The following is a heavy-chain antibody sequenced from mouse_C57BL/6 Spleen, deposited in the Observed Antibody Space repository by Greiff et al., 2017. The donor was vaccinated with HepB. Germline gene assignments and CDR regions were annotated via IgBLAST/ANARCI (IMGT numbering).Heavy chain of an antibody. D-gene: IGHD1-1*01. CDR2: INPSNGGT. CDR1: GYTFTSYW. CDR3: ALDTTVVDWYFDV. Sequence: VQLQQSGTELVKPGASVKLSCKASGYTFTSYWMHWVKQRPGQGLEWIGNINPSNGGTNYNEKFKSKATLTVDKSSSTAYMQLSSLTSEDSAVYYCALDTTVVDWYFDVWGTGTTVTVSS. V-gene: IGHV1-53*01. J-gene: IGHJ1*03.